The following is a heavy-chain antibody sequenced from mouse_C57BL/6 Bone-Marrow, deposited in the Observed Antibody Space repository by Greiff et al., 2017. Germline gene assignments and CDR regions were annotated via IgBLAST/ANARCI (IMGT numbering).Heavy chain of an antibody. D-gene: IGHD1-1*01. CDR1: GYTFTNYW. CDR3: AILVSYGYAMDY. Sequence: VQLQESGAELVRPGTSVKMSCKASGYTFTNYWIGWAKQRPGHGLEWIGDIYPGGGYTNYNEKFKGKATLTADKSSSTAYMQFSSLTSEDSAIYYCAILVSYGYAMDYWGQGTSVTVSS. CDR2: IYPGGGYT. V-gene: IGHV1-63*01. J-gene: IGHJ4*01.